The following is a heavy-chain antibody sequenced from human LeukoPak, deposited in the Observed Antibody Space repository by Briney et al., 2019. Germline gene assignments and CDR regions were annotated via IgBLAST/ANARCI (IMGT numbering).Heavy chain of an antibody. CDR1: GYTFTSYA. D-gene: IGHD3-22*01. Sequence: ASVNVSCKASGYTFTSYAMHWVRQAPGQRLEWMGWINAGNGNTKYSQKFQGRVTITRDTSASTAYMELSSLRSEDTAVYYCASRRPRPHYDSSELDYWGQGTLVTVSS. V-gene: IGHV1-3*01. CDR3: ASRRPRPHYDSSELDY. J-gene: IGHJ4*02. CDR2: INAGNGNT.